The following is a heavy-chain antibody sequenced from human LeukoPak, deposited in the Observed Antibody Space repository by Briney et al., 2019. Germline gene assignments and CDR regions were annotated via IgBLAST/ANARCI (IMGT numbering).Heavy chain of an antibody. CDR1: GFTFSSYW. D-gene: IGHD2-2*02. V-gene: IGHV3-7*01. J-gene: IGHJ4*02. Sequence: GGSLRLSCAASGFTFSSYWMSWVRQAPGKGLEWVANIKQDGSEKYYVDSVKGRFTISRDNAKNSLYLQMNSLRAEDTAVYYCARGADCSSTSCYIDFDYWGQGTLVTVSS. CDR3: ARGADCSSTSCYIDFDY. CDR2: IKQDGSEK.